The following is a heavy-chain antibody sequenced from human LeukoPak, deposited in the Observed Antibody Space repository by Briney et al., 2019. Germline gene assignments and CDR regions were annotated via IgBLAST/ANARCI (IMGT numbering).Heavy chain of an antibody. CDR3: AKDLLVHFWGGYSPPDY. Sequence: GGSLRLSCAASGFTFSSYAMSWVRQAPGKGLEWVSAISGSGGSTYYADSVKGRFTISRDNSKNTLYLQMNSLRAEDTAVYYCAKDLLVHFWGGYSPPDYWGQGTLVTVSS. CDR2: ISGSGGST. CDR1: GFTFSSYA. D-gene: IGHD3-3*02. J-gene: IGHJ4*02. V-gene: IGHV3-23*01.